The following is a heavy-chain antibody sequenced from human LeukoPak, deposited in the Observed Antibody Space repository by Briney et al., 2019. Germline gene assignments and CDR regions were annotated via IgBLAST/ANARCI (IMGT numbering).Heavy chain of an antibody. CDR2: ISSSGSTI. J-gene: IGHJ3*02. V-gene: IGHV3-48*03. CDR1: GFTFSSYE. D-gene: IGHD6-13*01. CDR3: ARDCLRGYSSSIDAFDI. Sequence: GGSLRLSCAASGFTFSSYEMNWVRQAPGKGLEWVSYISSSGSTIYYADSVKGRFTISRDNAKNSLYLQMTSLRAEDTAVYYCARDCLRGYSSSIDAFDIWGQGTMVTVSS.